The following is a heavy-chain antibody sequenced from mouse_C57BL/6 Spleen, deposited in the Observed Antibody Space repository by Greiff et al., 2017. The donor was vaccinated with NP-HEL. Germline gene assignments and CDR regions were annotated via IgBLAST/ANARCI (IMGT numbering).Heavy chain of an antibody. Sequence: VQLKQSGPELVKPGASVKMSCKASGYTFTDYYMHWVKQSHGKSLEWIGYIYPNNGGNGYNQKFKGKATLTVDKSSSTAYMELRSLTSEDSAVYYCARGGIITTVVAPLDYWGQGTTLTVSS. CDR1: GYTFTDYY. D-gene: IGHD1-1*01. CDR3: ARGGIITTVVAPLDY. CDR2: IYPNNGGN. V-gene: IGHV1-34*01. J-gene: IGHJ2*01.